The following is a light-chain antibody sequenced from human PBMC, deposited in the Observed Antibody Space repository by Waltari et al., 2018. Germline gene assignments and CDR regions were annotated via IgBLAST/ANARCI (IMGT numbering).Light chain of an antibody. J-gene: IGKJ4*01. CDR1: QSLISTSNNKNF. CDR2: WSF. V-gene: IGKV4-1*01. CDR3: QQYDTMPVT. Sequence: DIVMTQSPESLAVSLGERATINCKSSQSLISTSNNKNFLAWYQVKLGQPPKLLFYWSFTRQSGVPDRFSGSGSGTDFTLTISSLQAEDVAIYYCQQYDTMPVTFGGGTKVEIK.